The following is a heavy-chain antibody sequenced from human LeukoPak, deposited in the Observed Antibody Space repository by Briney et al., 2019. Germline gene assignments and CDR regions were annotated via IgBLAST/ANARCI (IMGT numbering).Heavy chain of an antibody. Sequence: GRSLRLSCAASGFTFSSYGMHWVRQAPGKGLEWVAVISYDGSNKYYADSVKGRFTISRDNSKNSLYLQMSSLRAEDTAVYYCVKDGGDSSTSLFDYWGQGTLVTVSS. CDR1: GFTFSSYG. V-gene: IGHV3-30*18. J-gene: IGHJ4*02. CDR2: ISYDGSNK. D-gene: IGHD6-13*01. CDR3: VKDGGDSSTSLFDY.